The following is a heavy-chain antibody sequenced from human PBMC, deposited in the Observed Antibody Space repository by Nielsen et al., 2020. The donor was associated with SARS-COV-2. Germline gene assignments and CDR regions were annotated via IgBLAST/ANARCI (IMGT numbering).Heavy chain of an antibody. CDR1: GYTFTNYG. D-gene: IGHD4-17*01. Sequence: ASVKVSCKASGYTFTNYGISWVRQAPGQGLEWMGWISGYNGNTKYAQKLQGRVSMTTDTSTTTAYMELRSLRSDDTAVCYCARDGGGDYGTDFDYWGQGTLVTVSS. CDR3: ARDGGGDYGTDFDY. CDR2: ISGYNGNT. V-gene: IGHV1-18*01. J-gene: IGHJ4*02.